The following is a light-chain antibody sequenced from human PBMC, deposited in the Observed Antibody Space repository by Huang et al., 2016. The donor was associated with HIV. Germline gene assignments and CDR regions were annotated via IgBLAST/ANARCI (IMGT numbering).Light chain of an antibody. CDR2: DAS. Sequence: EIALTQSPATLSLSPGERATLSCRASQSVSSYLAWYQQRPGRAPRLLIYDASSRATGSPDRFSGSGSGTDFTLTISSLEPEDFAVYYCQQRGNWPLTFGGGTKVEIK. J-gene: IGKJ4*01. CDR1: QSVSSY. V-gene: IGKV3-11*01. CDR3: QQRGNWPLT.